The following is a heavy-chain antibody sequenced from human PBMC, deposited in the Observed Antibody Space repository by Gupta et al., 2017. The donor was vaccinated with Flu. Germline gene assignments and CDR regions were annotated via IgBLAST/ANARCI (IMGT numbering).Heavy chain of an antibody. J-gene: IGHJ4*02. V-gene: IGHV3-48*03. Sequence: AASGFTFTSYEMNWVRLAPGKGLEWVSFISSRGVTYYTDSVRGRFTISRDNAKNSVYLQMNSLRAEDTAVYYCARGHWDSWGQGTLVTVSS. CDR3: ARGHWDS. CDR1: GFTFTSYE. CDR2: ISSRGVT.